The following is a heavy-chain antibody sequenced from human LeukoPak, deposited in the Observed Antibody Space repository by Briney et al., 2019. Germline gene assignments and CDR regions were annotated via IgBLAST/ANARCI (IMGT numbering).Heavy chain of an antibody. CDR1: GVSISSGSYY. D-gene: IGHD4-17*01. J-gene: IGHJ4*02. CDR3: ARDFRYGPIDY. V-gene: IGHV4-61*02. Sequence: ASQTLSLTCTVSGVSISSGSYYWSWIRQPAGKGLEWIGRIYTSGSTNYNPSLKSRVTISVDTSKNQFSLKLSSVTAADTAVYYCARDFRYGPIDYWGQGTLVTVSS. CDR2: IYTSGST.